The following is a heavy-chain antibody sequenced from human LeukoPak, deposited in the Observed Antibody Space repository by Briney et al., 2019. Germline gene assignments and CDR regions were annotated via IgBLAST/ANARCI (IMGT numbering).Heavy chain of an antibody. D-gene: IGHD3-22*01. V-gene: IGHV4-31*03. CDR2: IYYSGST. CDR3: ARDYDSSAGY. Sequence: SETLSLTCTVSGGSISSGGYYWSWIRQHPGKGLEWIGYIYYSGSTYYNPSLKSRVTISVDTSKNQFSLKLSSVTAADTAVYYCARDYDSSAGYWGQGTLVTVSS. J-gene: IGHJ4*02. CDR1: GGSISSGGYY.